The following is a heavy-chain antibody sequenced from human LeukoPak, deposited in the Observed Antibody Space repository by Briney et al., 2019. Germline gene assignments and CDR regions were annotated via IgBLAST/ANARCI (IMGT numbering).Heavy chain of an antibody. J-gene: IGHJ1*01. CDR3: GRDPRGSGWFEYLQH. Sequence: ASVKVSCKASGYTFTSYGITWVRQAPGQGLEWMGWINVGNGYTKHSQKFQGRVTFTRDTSANTAYMELTSLRSEDTAVYYCGRDPRGSGWFEYLQHWGQGTLVTVSS. CDR2: INVGNGYT. D-gene: IGHD6-19*01. V-gene: IGHV1-3*01. CDR1: GYTFTSYG.